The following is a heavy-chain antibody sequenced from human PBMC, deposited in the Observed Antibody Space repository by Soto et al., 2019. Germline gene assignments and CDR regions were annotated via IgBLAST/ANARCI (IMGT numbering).Heavy chain of an antibody. CDR2: ISYDGSNK. V-gene: IGHV3-30-3*01. Sequence: GTSVEVSCKASGGTFSSCAMYWVRQAPGKGLEWVAVISYDGSNKYYADSVKGRFTISRDNSKNTLYLQMNSLRAEDTAVYYCAREGRIAVGFDYWGQRTLVTVSS. D-gene: IGHD6-19*01. J-gene: IGHJ4*02. CDR3: AREGRIAVGFDY. CDR1: GGTFSSCA.